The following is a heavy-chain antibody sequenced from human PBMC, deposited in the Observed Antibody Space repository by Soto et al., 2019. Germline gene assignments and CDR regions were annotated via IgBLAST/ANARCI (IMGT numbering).Heavy chain of an antibody. D-gene: IGHD3-22*01. V-gene: IGHV1-69*12. CDR2: IIPIFSTP. Sequence: QVQLVQSGAEVKKPGSSVKVSYKTSGGTFGSYAISWVRQAPGQGLEWMGGIIPIFSTPNYAQKFQGRVTITADESTSTVYMELSSLRSEDTAVYYCARPIQYYFDTSAQSAWFDPWGQGTLVTVSS. CDR1: GGTFGSYA. J-gene: IGHJ5*02. CDR3: ARPIQYYFDTSAQSAWFDP.